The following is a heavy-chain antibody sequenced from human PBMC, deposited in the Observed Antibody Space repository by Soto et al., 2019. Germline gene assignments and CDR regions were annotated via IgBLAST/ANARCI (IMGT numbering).Heavy chain of an antibody. J-gene: IGHJ5*02. V-gene: IGHV1-69*06. CDR2: IITIFGTA. CDR1: GGTFSSYA. CDR3: ARDAAARYSSGWYWFDP. Sequence: QVQLVQSGTEVKKPGSSVKVSCKASGGTFSSYAISWVRQAPVQGREWRGGIITIFGTAKYAQKCQGRVTITADKTTSTAYMELSSLRSEDTAVYYCARDAAARYSSGWYWFDPWGQGTLVTVSS. D-gene: IGHD6-19*01.